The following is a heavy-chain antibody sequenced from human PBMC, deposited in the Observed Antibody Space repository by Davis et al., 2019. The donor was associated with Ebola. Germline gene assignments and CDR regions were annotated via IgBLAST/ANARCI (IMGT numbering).Heavy chain of an antibody. V-gene: IGHV4-4*02. J-gene: IGHJ6*02. CDR1: GGSISSSNW. CDR3: AREVRLPSGSYDYYYHGMDV. D-gene: IGHD3-16*01. Sequence: MPSETLSLTCAVSGGSISSSNWWSWVRQPPGKGLEWIGEIYHSGSTNYNPSLKSRVTISVDKSKNQFSLKLSSVTAADTAVYYCAREVRLPSGSYDYYYHGMDVWGRGTTVIVSS. CDR2: IYHSGST.